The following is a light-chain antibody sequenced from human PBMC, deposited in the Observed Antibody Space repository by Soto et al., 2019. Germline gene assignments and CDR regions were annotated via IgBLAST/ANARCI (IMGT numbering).Light chain of an antibody. Sequence: IVLTQSPGTLSLSPGERATISCTASQHVTTTYIAWYQQKFGQAPRLLIYGASTRVTGTPDRFTGGGFGTDFTFTISRVEPEDVAVYYCQQYDSSFTFGGGTKVEMK. J-gene: IGKJ4*01. V-gene: IGKV3-20*01. CDR3: QQYDSSFT. CDR1: QHVTTTY. CDR2: GAS.